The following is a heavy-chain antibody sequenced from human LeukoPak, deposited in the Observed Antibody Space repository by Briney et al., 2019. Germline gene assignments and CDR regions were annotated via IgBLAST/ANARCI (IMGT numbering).Heavy chain of an antibody. CDR3: ARSTVPPPGGGWFDP. V-gene: IGHV3-30*01. Sequence: GGSLRLSCAASGFTFSSYAMHWVRQAPGKGLEWVAVISYDGSNKYYADSVKGRFTISRDNSKNTLYLQMNSLRAEDTAVYSCARSTVPPPGGGWFDPWGQGTLVTVSS. D-gene: IGHD4-17*01. CDR2: ISYDGSNK. J-gene: IGHJ5*02. CDR1: GFTFSSYA.